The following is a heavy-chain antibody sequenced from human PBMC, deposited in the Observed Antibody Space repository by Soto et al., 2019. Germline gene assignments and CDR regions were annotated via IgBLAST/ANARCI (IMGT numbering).Heavy chain of an antibody. D-gene: IGHD3-22*01. CDR3: ARGFSFSDNSDNDRIYFYYGLNV. V-gene: IGHV4-4*02. J-gene: IGHJ6*02. CDR1: GGSITTGHW. CDR2: IYQSGIT. Sequence: KASETLSLTCDVSGGSITTGHWWTWVRQSPGKGLEWIGEIYQSGITNYNPSLNGRLSISMDQSKNQFSLKLTSVTAADTALYFCARGFSFSDNSDNDRIYFYYGLNVWGQGTTVTVSS.